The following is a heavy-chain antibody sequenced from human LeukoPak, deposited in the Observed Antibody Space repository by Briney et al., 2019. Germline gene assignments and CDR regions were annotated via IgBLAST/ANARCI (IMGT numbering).Heavy chain of an antibody. CDR3: ARERVSPFDY. D-gene: IGHD6-13*01. J-gene: IGHJ4*02. Sequence: ALVKVSCKASGYTFTSYDINWVRQATGQGLEWMGWINPNSGGTNYAQKFQGRVTMTRDTSISTAYMELSRLRSDDTAVYYCARERVSPFDYWGQGTLVTVSS. V-gene: IGHV1-2*02. CDR2: INPNSGGT. CDR1: GYTFTSYD.